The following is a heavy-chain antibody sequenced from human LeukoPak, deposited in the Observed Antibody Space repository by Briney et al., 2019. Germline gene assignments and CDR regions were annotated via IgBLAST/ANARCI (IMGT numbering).Heavy chain of an antibody. J-gene: IGHJ6*03. CDR1: GGSISSYY. CDR3: AGLGRGHYYYYYMDV. D-gene: IGHD7-27*01. CDR2: IYYSGST. V-gene: IGHV4-59*01. Sequence: SETLSLTCTVSGGSISSYYWSWIRQPPGKGLEWIGYIYYSGSTNYSPSLKSRVTISVDTSKNQFSLKLSSVTAADTAVYYCAGLGRGHYYYYYMDVWGKGTTVTVSS.